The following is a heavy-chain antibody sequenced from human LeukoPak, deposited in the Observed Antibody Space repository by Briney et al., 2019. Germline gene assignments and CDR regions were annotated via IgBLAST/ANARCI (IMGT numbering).Heavy chain of an antibody. J-gene: IGHJ4*02. CDR1: GGTFSSYA. V-gene: IGHV1-69*05. CDR3: AREMYGVLGY. CDR2: IIPIFDTA. Sequence: SVKVSCKASGGTFSSYAISWVRQAPGQGLEWMGGIIPIFDTANYAQKLQGRVTMTTDTSTSTAYMELRSLRSDDTAVYYCAREMYGVLGYWGQGTLVTVSS. D-gene: IGHD2-8*01.